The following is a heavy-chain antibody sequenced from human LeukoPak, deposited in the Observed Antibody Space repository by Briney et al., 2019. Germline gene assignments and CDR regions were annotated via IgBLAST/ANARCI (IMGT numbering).Heavy chain of an antibody. J-gene: IGHJ2*01. CDR2: ISSGSAYI. D-gene: IGHD4-17*01. CDR3: ARDSGDFGKHWFFDL. V-gene: IGHV3-21*01. Sequence: GGSLRLSCAASGFTFSSYGMNWVRQAPGKGLEWVSLISSGSAYIYYADSVKGRFTISRDNAKNSVYLQMNSLRAEDTAVYYCARDSGDFGKHWFFDLWGRGTLVTVSS. CDR1: GFTFSSYG.